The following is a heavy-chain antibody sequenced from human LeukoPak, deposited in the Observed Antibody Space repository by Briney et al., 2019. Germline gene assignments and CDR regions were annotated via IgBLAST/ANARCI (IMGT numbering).Heavy chain of an antibody. Sequence: PSETLSLTCAVYGGSFSDYYWSWIRQPPGKGLEWIGEINHSGSTNYNSSLKSRVTISLDTSKNQFSLKLTSVTAADTAVYYCARASIAPPDGWFDPWGQGTLVTVSS. J-gene: IGHJ5*02. D-gene: IGHD6-6*01. CDR1: GGSFSDYY. V-gene: IGHV4-34*01. CDR2: INHSGST. CDR3: ARASIAPPDGWFDP.